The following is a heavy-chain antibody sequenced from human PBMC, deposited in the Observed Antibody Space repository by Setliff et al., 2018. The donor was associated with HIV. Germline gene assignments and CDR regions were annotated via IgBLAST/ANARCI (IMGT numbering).Heavy chain of an antibody. J-gene: IGHJ5*01. V-gene: IGHV3-7*03. CDR1: GFSFSNYW. CDR3: ARKIYYYESRDKGWFDS. D-gene: IGHD3-22*01. CDR2: INQDGSEE. Sequence: SLRLSCAASGFSFSNYWMNWVRQVPGKGLEWVANINQDGSEEYRVDSVKGRFTISRDNAKNSLYLQMNSLRAEDTAVYYCARKIYYYESRDKGWFDSWGQGTLVTVSS.